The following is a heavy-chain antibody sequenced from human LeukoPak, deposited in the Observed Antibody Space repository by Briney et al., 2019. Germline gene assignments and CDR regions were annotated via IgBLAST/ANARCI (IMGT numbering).Heavy chain of an antibody. Sequence: PGGSLRLSCAASGFTFSSYSMNWVRQAPGKGLEWVSSIVSSPSTYIYYADSVKGRFTISRDNAKNSLYLQMNSPRAEDTAVCYCARGFVRNGYFHAFDIRGQGTMVTVSS. CDR3: ARGFVRNGYFHAFDI. J-gene: IGHJ3*02. CDR1: GFTFSSYS. V-gene: IGHV3-21*01. CDR2: IVSSPSTYI. D-gene: IGHD4-17*01.